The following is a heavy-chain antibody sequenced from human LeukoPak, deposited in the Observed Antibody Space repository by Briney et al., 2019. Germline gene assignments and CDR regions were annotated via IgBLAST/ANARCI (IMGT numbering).Heavy chain of an antibody. CDR2: ISYDGSSK. D-gene: IGHD5-18*01. Sequence: GGSLRLSCAASGFTFSSYAMHWVRQAPGKGLEWVAVISYDGSSKYYADSVKGRFTISRDNSKNTLYLQMNSLRAEDTAVYYCAGEGYSYGYDYWGQGTLVTVSS. J-gene: IGHJ4*02. CDR3: AGEGYSYGYDY. CDR1: GFTFSSYA. V-gene: IGHV3-30*04.